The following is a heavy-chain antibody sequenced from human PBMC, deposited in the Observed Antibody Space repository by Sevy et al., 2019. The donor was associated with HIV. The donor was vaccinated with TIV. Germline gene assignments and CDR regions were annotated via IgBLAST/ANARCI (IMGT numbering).Heavy chain of an antibody. D-gene: IGHD3-22*01. Sequence: SETLSLTCTVSGGSISSYYWSWIRQPPGKGLEWIGYIYYSGSTNYNPSLKSRVTISVDTSKNQFSLKLSSVTAADTAVYYCASQPQYYYDSSGYPQYYFDYWGQGTLVTVCS. CDR1: GGSISSYY. CDR2: IYYSGST. CDR3: ASQPQYYYDSSGYPQYYFDY. J-gene: IGHJ4*02. V-gene: IGHV4-59*13.